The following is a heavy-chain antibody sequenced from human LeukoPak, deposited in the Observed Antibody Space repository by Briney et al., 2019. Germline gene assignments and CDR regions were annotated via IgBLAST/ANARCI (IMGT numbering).Heavy chain of an antibody. V-gene: IGHV4-39*01. J-gene: IGHJ4*02. CDR1: GGSISSGTYY. D-gene: IGHD3-10*01. Sequence: PSETLSLTCTVSGGSISSGTYYWGWIRQPPGKGLQWIGRVYSSGSTNYNPSLKSRVSISVDTSKNQFSLRLSSVTAADTAVYYCATRPDYYGSGSYEYWGQGALVTVSS. CDR3: ATRPDYYGSGSYEY. CDR2: VYSSGST.